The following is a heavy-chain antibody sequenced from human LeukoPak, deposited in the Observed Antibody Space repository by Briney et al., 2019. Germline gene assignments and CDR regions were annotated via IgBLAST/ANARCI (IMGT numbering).Heavy chain of an antibody. CDR2: ISYDGSNK. CDR3: ASGEYGAESVDAFDI. Sequence: PGGSLRLSCAASGFTFSSYAMHWVRQAPGKGLEWVAVISYDGSNKYYADSVKGRFTISRDNSKNTLYLQMNSLRAEDTAVYYCASGEYGAESVDAFDIWGQGTMVTVSS. V-gene: IGHV3-30-3*01. CDR1: GFTFSSYA. D-gene: IGHD4-17*01. J-gene: IGHJ3*02.